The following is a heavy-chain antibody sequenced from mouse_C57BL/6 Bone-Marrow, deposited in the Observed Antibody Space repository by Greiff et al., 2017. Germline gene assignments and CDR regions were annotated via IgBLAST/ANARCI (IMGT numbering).Heavy chain of an antibody. CDR2: IYPRSGNT. CDR3: ARVYYYGSNAMDY. V-gene: IGHV1-81*01. J-gene: IGHJ4*01. Sequence: QVQLQQSGAELARPGASVKLSCKASGYTFTSYGISWVKQRPGQGLEWIGEIYPRSGNTYYNEKFKGKATLTADKSSSTAYMELRSLTSEDSAVYFCARVYYYGSNAMDYWGQGTSVTVSS. D-gene: IGHD1-1*01. CDR1: GYTFTSYG.